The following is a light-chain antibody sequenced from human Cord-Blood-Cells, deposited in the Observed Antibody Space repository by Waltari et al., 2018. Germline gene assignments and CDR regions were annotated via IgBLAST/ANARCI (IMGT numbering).Light chain of an antibody. Sequence: QSALTQPPSASGSPGQSVTISCTGTSSDAGGYNYVSWYQQHPGKAPKLMIYEVSKRPSGGPDLGSGSKSGNTASLTVSGLQAEDEADYYCSSYAGSNNFVVFGGGTKLTVL. CDR1: SSDAGGYNY. CDR2: EVS. V-gene: IGLV2-8*01. CDR3: SSYAGSNNFVV. J-gene: IGLJ2*01.